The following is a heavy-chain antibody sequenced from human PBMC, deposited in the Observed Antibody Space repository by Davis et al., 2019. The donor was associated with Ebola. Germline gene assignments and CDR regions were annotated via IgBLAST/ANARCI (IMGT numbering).Heavy chain of an antibody. CDR2: IYYSGST. CDR3: AREYGGNFDY. D-gene: IGHD4-23*01. Sequence: SETLSLTCTVSGGSISSYYWSWIRQPPGKGLEWIGYIYYSGSTNYNSSLKSRVTISVHTSKNQFSLKLSSVTAADTAVYYCAREYGGNFDYWGQGTLVTVSS. V-gene: IGHV4-59*01. CDR1: GGSISSYY. J-gene: IGHJ4*02.